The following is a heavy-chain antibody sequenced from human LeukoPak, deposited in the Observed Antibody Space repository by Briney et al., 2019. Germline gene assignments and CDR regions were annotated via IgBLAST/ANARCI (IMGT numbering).Heavy chain of an antibody. V-gene: IGHV1-46*01. D-gene: IGHD6-19*01. CDR3: AKSSGQTQYYYYYYMDV. CDR2: INPSGGST. Sequence: ASVKVSCKASGYSFTSHYMHWVRQAPGQGLEWMGIINPSGGSTSYAQKFQGRVTMTRDMSTSTVYMELSSLRSEDTAVYYCAKSSGQTQYYYYYYMDVWGKGTTVTVSS. J-gene: IGHJ6*03. CDR1: GYSFTSHY.